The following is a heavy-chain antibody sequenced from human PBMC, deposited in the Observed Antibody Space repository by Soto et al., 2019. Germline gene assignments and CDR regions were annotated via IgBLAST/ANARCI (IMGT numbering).Heavy chain of an antibody. CDR2: ISDGDGAT. J-gene: IGHJ4*02. CDR3: AKGRTFFDF. D-gene: IGHD3-16*01. Sequence: EVYLLESGGGLVQPGVSLRLSCAASGFAFSDYAMTWVRQAPGKGLEWVSDISDGDGATHYADSVKGRFTISRDDSKNTLYLQMDSLRAEDAAVYYCAKGRTFFDFWGQGTLVTVSS. CDR1: GFAFSDYA. V-gene: IGHV3-23*01.